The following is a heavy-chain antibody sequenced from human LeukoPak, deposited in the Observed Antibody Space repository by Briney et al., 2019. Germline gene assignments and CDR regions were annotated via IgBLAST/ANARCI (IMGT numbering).Heavy chain of an antibody. D-gene: IGHD3-22*01. CDR1: GGSISSGSYY. CDR3: ARGYYDSTGYYYPSFDY. Sequence: SETLSLTCTVSGGSISSGSYYWSWIRQPAGKGLEWIGRIYTSGSTNYNPSLKSRVTISVDTSNNQFSLKLRSVAAADTAMYFCARGYYDSTGYYYPSFDYWGQGTLVTVSS. V-gene: IGHV4-61*02. CDR2: IYTSGST. J-gene: IGHJ4*02.